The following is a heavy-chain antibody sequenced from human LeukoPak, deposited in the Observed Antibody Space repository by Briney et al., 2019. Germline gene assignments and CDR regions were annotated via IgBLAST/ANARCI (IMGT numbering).Heavy chain of an antibody. CDR3: ARAVGVTIFGVVIPTTYWFDP. Sequence: PSETLTLTCTVSGCSISSHYWSWIRQPPGKGLEWVGYIYYSGGTNYYPSLKSRVTISVDTPKNQFSLKLSSVTAADTAVYCCARAVGVTIFGVVIPTTYWFDPGGQKTLVTVSS. CDR1: GCSISSHY. J-gene: IGHJ5*02. CDR2: IYYSGGT. D-gene: IGHD3-3*01. V-gene: IGHV4-59*11.